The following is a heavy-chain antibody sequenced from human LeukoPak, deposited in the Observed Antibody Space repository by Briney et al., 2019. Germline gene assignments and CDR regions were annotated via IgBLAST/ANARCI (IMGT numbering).Heavy chain of an antibody. CDR2: IYYSGST. Sequence: SGTLSLTCTVSGGSISSYYWSWIWQPPGKGLEWIGYIYYSGSTNYNPSLKSRVTTSVNTSKNQFSLKLTSVTAADTAVYYCARTMKGDFWSNYSYYYYYYMDVWGKGTTVTVSS. J-gene: IGHJ6*03. D-gene: IGHD3-3*01. CDR3: ARTMKGDFWSNYSYYYYYYMDV. V-gene: IGHV4-59*01. CDR1: GGSISSYY.